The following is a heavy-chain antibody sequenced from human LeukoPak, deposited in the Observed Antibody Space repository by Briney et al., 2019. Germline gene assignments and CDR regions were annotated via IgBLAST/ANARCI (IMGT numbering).Heavy chain of an antibody. D-gene: IGHD3-3*01. J-gene: IGHJ4*02. CDR2: IYPGDSDT. CDR1: GYSFTSYW. Sequence: GESLKISCKGSGYSFTSYWIGWVRQMPGKGLEWMGIIYPGDSDTRYSPSFQGQVTISADKSISTAYLQWSSLKASDTAMYYCARGTVDFWGGYYISGFDYWGQGTLVTVSS. V-gene: IGHV5-51*01. CDR3: ARGTVDFWGGYYISGFDY.